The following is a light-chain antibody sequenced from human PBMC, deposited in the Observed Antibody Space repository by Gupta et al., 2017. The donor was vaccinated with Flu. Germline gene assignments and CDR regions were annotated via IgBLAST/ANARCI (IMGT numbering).Light chain of an antibody. CDR3: SSYTSSYTFV. CDR1: SSDVGTYNR. V-gene: IGLV2-18*02. J-gene: IGLJ1*01. CDR2: EVS. Sequence: QSALTQPPSVSRSLGQSVSISCTGTSSDVGTYNRVSWYQQSPGTAPKLMIYEVSNRPSGVPDRFSGSRSGNTASLTISGLQGEDEADYYCSSYTSSYTFVFGTGTKVTVL.